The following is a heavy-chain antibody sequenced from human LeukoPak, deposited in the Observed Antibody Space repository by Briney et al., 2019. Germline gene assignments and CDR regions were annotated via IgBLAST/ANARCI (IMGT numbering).Heavy chain of an antibody. CDR1: GFTFSSYW. J-gene: IGHJ6*02. Sequence: GGSLRLSCAASGFTFSSYWMHWVRQAPGKGLVWVSRINSDGSSTSYADSVKGRFTISRDNAKNTLYLQMNSLRAEDTAVYYCARSGGGYCSSTSCYTNPYYYYGMDVWGQGTTVTVSS. D-gene: IGHD2-2*02. CDR3: ARSGGGYCSSTSCYTNPYYYYGMDV. V-gene: IGHV3-74*01. CDR2: INSDGSST.